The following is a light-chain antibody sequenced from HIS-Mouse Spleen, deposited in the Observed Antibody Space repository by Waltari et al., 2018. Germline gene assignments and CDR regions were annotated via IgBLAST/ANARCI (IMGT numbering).Light chain of an antibody. CDR3: QSADSSGTYSVV. Sequence: SYELTQPPSVSVSPGQTARIPCSGDALPKQYAYWYQQKPGQAPVLVIYKDSERPSGVPGRFAGSSSGTTVTLTISGVQAEDEADYYCQSADSSGTYSVVFGGGTKLTVL. J-gene: IGLJ2*01. V-gene: IGLV3-25*03. CDR2: KDS. CDR1: ALPKQY.